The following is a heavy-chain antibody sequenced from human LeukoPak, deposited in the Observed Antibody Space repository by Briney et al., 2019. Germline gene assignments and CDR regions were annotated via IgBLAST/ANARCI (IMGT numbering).Heavy chain of an antibody. CDR2: VYYSGSS. Sequence: SETLSLTCTVSGGSISTSSYYWGWIRQPPGKGLEWIGSVYYSGSSYSNPSLKSRVTISVDTSKNQFSLKMSSVTAADTAVYYCVRQGDAFDVWGQGTMVTVSS. J-gene: IGHJ3*01. CDR1: GGSISTSSYY. CDR3: VRQGDAFDV. V-gene: IGHV4-39*01.